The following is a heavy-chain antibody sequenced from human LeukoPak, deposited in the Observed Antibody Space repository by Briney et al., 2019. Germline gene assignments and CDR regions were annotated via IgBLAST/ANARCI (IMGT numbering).Heavy chain of an antibody. D-gene: IGHD4-11*01. CDR2: IYYSGST. CDR3: ASDHDYSAA. J-gene: IGHJ5*02. V-gene: IGHV4-30-4*08. Sequence: SETRSLTCAVDGGSFGGYYWSWIRQPPGKGLEWIGYIYYSGSTYYNPSLKSRVTISVDTSKNQFSLKLSSVTAADTAVYYCASDHDYSAAWGQGTLVTVSS. CDR1: GGSFGGYY.